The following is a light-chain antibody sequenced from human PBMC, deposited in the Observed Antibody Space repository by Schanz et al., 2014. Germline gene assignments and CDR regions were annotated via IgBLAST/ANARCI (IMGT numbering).Light chain of an antibody. V-gene: IGLV2-23*01. CDR1: SSDVGSYNL. J-gene: IGLJ3*02. CDR3: CSYAGSSTP. CDR2: EGS. Sequence: QSALTQPASVSGSPGQSITISCTGTSSDVGSYNLVSWYQHHPGKAPKLMIYEGSKRPSGVSNRFSGSGSGNTASLTISGLQAEDEADYYCCSYAGSSTPFGGGTKLTVL.